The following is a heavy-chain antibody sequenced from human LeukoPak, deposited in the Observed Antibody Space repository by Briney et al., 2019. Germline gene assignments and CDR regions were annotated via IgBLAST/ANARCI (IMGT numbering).Heavy chain of an antibody. CDR1: GFTFSSYA. Sequence: PGGSLRLSCAASGFTFSSYAVSWVRQAPGKGLEWVSAISGSGGSTYYADSVKGRFTISRDNSKNTLYLQMNSLRAEDTAVYYCAKDGGESYDSSGYYPDYWGQGTLVTVSS. D-gene: IGHD3-22*01. J-gene: IGHJ4*02. V-gene: IGHV3-23*01. CDR2: ISGSGGST. CDR3: AKDGGESYDSSGYYPDY.